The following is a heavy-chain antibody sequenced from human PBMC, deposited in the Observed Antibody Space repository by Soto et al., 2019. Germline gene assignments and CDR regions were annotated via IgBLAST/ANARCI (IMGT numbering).Heavy chain of an antibody. CDR3: ARALYCSGGSCYSRYYYYMDV. CDR2: IYPSGGST. D-gene: IGHD2-15*01. V-gene: IGHV1-46*03. CDR1: GYTFTSYY. J-gene: IGHJ6*03. Sequence: ASVKVSCKASGYTFTSYYMHWVRQAPGQGLEWMGIIYPSGGSTSYAQKFQGRVTMTRDTSTSTVYMELSSLRSEDTAVYYCARALYCSGGSCYSRYYYYMDVWGKGTTVTVSS.